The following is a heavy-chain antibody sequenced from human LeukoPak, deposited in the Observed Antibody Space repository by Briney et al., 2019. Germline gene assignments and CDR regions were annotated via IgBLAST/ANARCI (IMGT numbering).Heavy chain of an antibody. D-gene: IGHD2-2*01. CDR1: GFTFSSYG. CDR3: AKAHCSSTSCSRADN. CDR2: ISYDGSNK. Sequence: PGGSLRLSCAVSGFTFSSYGIHWVRQAPGQGLEWVAVISYDGSNKNYADSVKGRFTISRDNSKNTLYLQMNSLRADDTAVYYCAKAHCSSTSCSRADNWGQGTLVTVSS. V-gene: IGHV3-30*18. J-gene: IGHJ4*02.